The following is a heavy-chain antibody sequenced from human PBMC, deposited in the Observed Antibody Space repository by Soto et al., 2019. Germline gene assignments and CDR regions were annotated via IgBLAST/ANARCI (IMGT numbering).Heavy chain of an antibody. CDR1: GFTFSSFA. Sequence: PGGSLRLSCAASGFTFSSFALCWVRQAPGMGLECVSVISVSGEGTDYADSVKGRFTISRDNAKNTLYLQMNSLRAEDTAVYYCARAVAAAGAGWFDPWGQGTLVTVSS. CDR3: ARAVAAAGAGWFDP. V-gene: IGHV3-23*01. CDR2: ISVSGEGT. D-gene: IGHD6-13*01. J-gene: IGHJ5*02.